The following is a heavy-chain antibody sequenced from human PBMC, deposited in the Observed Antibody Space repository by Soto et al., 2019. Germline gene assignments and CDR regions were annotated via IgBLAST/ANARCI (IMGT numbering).Heavy chain of an antibody. V-gene: IGHV4-59*12. CDR1: GGSIRGYY. J-gene: IGHJ4*02. CDR2: IYYTGST. CDR3: AKDTVYASFGY. D-gene: IGHD2-8*01. Sequence: SETLSLTCTVSGGSIRGYYWTWIRQTPGKGLEWIGHIYYTGSTKYNPSLKSRVTISVETSKNQFYLKLSSVTAADTAVYYCAKDTVYASFGYWGQGTLVTVSS.